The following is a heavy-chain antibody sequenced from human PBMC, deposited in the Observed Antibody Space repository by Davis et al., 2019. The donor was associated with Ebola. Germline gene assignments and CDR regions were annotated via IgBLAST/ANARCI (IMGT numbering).Heavy chain of an antibody. Sequence: GESLKISCAASGFTFSSYGMHWVRQAPGKGLEWVAVIWYDGSNKYYADSVKGRFTISRDNSKNTLYLQMNSLRAEDTAVYYCAKGTLSVVVPAAIGWFDPWGQGTLVTVSS. CDR3: AKGTLSVVVPAAIGWFDP. D-gene: IGHD2-2*02. V-gene: IGHV3-30*02. J-gene: IGHJ5*02. CDR1: GFTFSSYG. CDR2: IWYDGSNK.